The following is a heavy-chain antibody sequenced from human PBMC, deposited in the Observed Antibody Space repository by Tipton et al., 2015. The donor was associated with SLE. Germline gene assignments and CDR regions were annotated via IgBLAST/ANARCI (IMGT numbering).Heavy chain of an antibody. Sequence: TLSLTCAVYGGSFSGYYWSWIRQPPGKGLEWIGEINHSGSTNYNPSLKSRVTISVDTSKNQFSLKLSSVTAADTAVYCCARRAHYDSSGYYYDYWGQGTLVTVSS. CDR1: GGSFSGYY. V-gene: IGHV4-34*01. J-gene: IGHJ4*02. D-gene: IGHD3-22*01. CDR3: ARRAHYDSSGYYYDY. CDR2: INHSGST.